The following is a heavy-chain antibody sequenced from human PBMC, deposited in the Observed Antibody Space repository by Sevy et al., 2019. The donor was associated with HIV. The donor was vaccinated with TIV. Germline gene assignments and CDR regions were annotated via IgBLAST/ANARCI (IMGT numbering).Heavy chain of an antibody. CDR1: GYTFTSYG. V-gene: IGHV1-18*04. CDR3: ARDTYYYDSSRYYWFDF. Sequence: ASVNVSCKASGYTFTSYGISWVRQAPGQGLEWMRWISAYNGNTNYAQKLQGRVTRTGDTSTSTAYMELRSLRSDDTAVYYCARDTYYYDSSRYYWFDFWGQGTLVTVSS. J-gene: IGHJ4*02. CDR2: ISAYNGNT. D-gene: IGHD3-22*01.